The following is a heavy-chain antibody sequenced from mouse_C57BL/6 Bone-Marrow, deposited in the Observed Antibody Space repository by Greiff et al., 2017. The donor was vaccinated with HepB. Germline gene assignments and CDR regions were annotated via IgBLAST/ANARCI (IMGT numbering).Heavy chain of an antibody. CDR1: GYTFTDYE. D-gene: IGHD1-1*01. J-gene: IGHJ2*01. Sequence: VQLQQSGAELVRPGASVTLSCKASGYTFTDYEMHWVKQTPVHGLEWIGAIDPETGGTAYNQKFKGKAILTADKSSSTAYMELRSLTSEDSAVYYCTRETTVVAGDYWGQGTTLTVSS. CDR2: IDPETGGT. V-gene: IGHV1-15*01. CDR3: TRETTVVAGDY.